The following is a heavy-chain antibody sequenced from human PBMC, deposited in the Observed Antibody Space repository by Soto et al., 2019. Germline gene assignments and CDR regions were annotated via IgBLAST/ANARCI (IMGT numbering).Heavy chain of an antibody. CDR1: GGSISSGGYY. J-gene: IGHJ4*02. V-gene: IGHV4-31*03. D-gene: IGHD5-18*01. Sequence: QVQLQESGPGLVKPSQTLSLTCTVSGGSISSGGYYWSWIRQHPGKGLEWIGYIYYSGSTYYNPALQRRVTISVDTSKNPFSLKLSSVPAAATAVYYCARSGYSYGPNPLLYWGQGTLVTVSS. CDR3: ARSGYSYGPNPLLY. CDR2: IYYSGST.